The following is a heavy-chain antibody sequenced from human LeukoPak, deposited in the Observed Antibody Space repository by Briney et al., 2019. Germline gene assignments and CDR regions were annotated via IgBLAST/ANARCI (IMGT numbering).Heavy chain of an antibody. CDR1: GFTVSSNY. V-gene: IGHV3-53*05. Sequence: GGSLRLSCAASGFTVSSNYMSWVRQAPGKGLEWVSLIYSGGTTQYADSVKGRFTISRDNSKNTLYLQMNSLRVEDTAVYYCARPMAGLRSGMDVWGQGTPVTVSS. D-gene: IGHD6-19*01. J-gene: IGHJ6*02. CDR2: IYSGGTT. CDR3: ARPMAGLRSGMDV.